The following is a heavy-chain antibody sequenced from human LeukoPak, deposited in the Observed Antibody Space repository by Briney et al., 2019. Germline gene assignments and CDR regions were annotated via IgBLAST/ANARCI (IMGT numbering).Heavy chain of an antibody. V-gene: IGHV4-34*01. D-gene: IGHD3-10*01. CDR2: INHSGST. Sequence: PSGTLSLTCAVYGGSFSGYYWSWIRQPPGKGLEWIGEINHSGSTNYNPSLKSRVTISVDTSKNQFSLKLSSVTAADTAVYYCARRRGVPLSYLDYWGQGTLVTVSS. CDR3: ARRRGVPLSYLDY. CDR1: GGSFSGYY. J-gene: IGHJ4*02.